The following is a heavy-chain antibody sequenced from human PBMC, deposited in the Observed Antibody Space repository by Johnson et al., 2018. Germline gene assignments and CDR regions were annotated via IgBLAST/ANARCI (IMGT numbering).Heavy chain of an antibody. Sequence: VQLVQSGGGLVKPGRSLRLSCTASGFTFGDYAMSWFRQAPGKGLEWVGFIRSKAYGGTTDYAASVKGRFTISRDDSKSIAYLQMNSLKTEDTALYYCTRAEDQPVPYYYYGMDVWGQGTTVTVSS. V-gene: IGHV3-49*05. CDR2: IRSKAYGGTT. CDR1: GFTFGDYA. J-gene: IGHJ6*02. CDR3: TRAEDQPVPYYYYGMDV. D-gene: IGHD6-6*01.